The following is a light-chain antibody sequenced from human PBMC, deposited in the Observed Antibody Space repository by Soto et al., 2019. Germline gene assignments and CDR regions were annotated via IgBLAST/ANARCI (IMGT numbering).Light chain of an antibody. V-gene: IGKV1-39*01. Sequence: IQMTQSPSSLSASVGDRVAITCRASQNIDFYLNWYQQKPGKAPKLLIYTTSTLQSGVPSRFSGIGSVTDYTLTISSLQPEDFATYYCQQSYGTPLTFGGGTKVDI. CDR3: QQSYGTPLT. CDR1: QNIDFY. J-gene: IGKJ4*01. CDR2: TTS.